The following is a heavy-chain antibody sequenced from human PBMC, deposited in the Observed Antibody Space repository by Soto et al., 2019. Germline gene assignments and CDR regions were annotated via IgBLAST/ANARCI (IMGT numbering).Heavy chain of an antibody. CDR2: ISYDGNDK. Sequence: QVQLVESGGGVVQPGGSLRLSCAVSGFTFSSSAMHWVRQAPGKGPEWVAIISYDGNDKYYADSVEGRFTISRDNSKNSLFLQMRSLRPDDTALYYCAKDNPTIAYWGQGTLVTVSS. CDR1: GFTFSSSA. D-gene: IGHD1-1*01. CDR3: AKDNPTIAY. J-gene: IGHJ4*02. V-gene: IGHV3-30*18.